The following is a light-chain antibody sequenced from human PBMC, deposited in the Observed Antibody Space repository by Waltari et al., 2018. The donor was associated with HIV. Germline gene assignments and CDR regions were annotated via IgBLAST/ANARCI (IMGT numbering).Light chain of an antibody. V-gene: IGLV1-47*01. CDR1: SSNIGSNY. CDR2: RTD. Sequence: QSVLTQPPSASGTPGQRDTISCSGASSNIGSNYVYWYQELPGTAPKLLIYRTDQRPSGVPDRFSGSKSGTSASLAISGLRSEDEADYYCAAWDDSLSALFGGGTKLTVL. J-gene: IGLJ2*01. CDR3: AAWDDSLSAL.